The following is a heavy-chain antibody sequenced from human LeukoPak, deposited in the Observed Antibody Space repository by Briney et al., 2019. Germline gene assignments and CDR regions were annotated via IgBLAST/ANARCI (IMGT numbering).Heavy chain of an antibody. V-gene: IGHV5-51*01. CDR2: IYPGDSDT. Sequence: GESLKISCKGSGFSFASYWIAWVRQVPGKGPEWMGSIYPGDSDTRYNPSFQGQVTISADKSISAAYLQWSSLKASDTAMYYCARDGDTNGMDVWGQGTTVTVSS. CDR3: ARDGDTNGMDV. D-gene: IGHD3-3*01. J-gene: IGHJ6*02. CDR1: GFSFASYW.